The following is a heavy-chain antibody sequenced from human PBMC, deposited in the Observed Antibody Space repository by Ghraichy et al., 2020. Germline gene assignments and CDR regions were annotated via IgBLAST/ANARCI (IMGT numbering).Heavy chain of an antibody. V-gene: IGHV3-48*04. CDR3: ARETHLGYCSSTSCSNSDYGMDV. D-gene: IGHD2-2*01. J-gene: IGHJ6*02. Sequence: GGSLRLSCAASGFTFSSYSMNWVRQAPGKGLEWVSYISSSSSTIYYADSVKGRFTISRDNAKNSLYLQMNSLRAEDTAVYYCARETHLGYCSSTSCSNSDYGMDVWGQGTTVTVSS. CDR2: ISSSSSTI. CDR1: GFTFSSYS.